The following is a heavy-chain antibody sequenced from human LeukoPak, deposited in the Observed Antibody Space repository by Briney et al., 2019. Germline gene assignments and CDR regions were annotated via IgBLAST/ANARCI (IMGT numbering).Heavy chain of an antibody. V-gene: IGHV4-34*01. D-gene: IGHD4-23*01. CDR3: AREGGNGYYGMDV. Sequence: SETLSLTCAVYGGSFSGYYWSWIRQPPVKGLEWIGEINHSGSTNYNPSLKSRVTISVDTSKNQFSLKLSSVTAADTAVYYCAREGGNGYYGMDVWGQGTTVTVSS. J-gene: IGHJ6*02. CDR1: GGSFSGYY. CDR2: INHSGST.